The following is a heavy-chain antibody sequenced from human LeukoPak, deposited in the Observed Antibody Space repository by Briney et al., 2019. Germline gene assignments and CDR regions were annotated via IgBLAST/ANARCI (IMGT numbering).Heavy chain of an antibody. J-gene: IGHJ4*02. CDR3: AKGGSFWSDTRDYFDY. Sequence: GGSLRLSCAASGFTFSNDAMSWVRQAPGKGLDWVSAISGSGGSTYYADSVKGRFTISRGNSKNTLYLQMNSLRAEDTALYYCAKGGSFWSDTRDYFDYWGQGTLVTVSS. CDR1: GFTFSNDA. V-gene: IGHV3-23*01. CDR2: ISGSGGST. D-gene: IGHD3-3*01.